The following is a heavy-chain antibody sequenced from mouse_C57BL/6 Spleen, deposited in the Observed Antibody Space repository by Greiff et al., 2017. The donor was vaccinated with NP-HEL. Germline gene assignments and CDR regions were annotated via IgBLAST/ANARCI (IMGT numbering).Heavy chain of an antibody. CDR1: GFTFSDYG. Sequence: EVKVVESGGGLVKPGGSLKLSCAASGFTFSDYGMHWVRQAPEKGLEWVAYISSGSSTIYYADTVKGRFTISRYNAKNTLFLQMTSLRSEDTAMYYCARPSNPLHFDYWGQGTTLTVSS. J-gene: IGHJ2*01. D-gene: IGHD4-1*01. CDR3: ARPSNPLHFDY. V-gene: IGHV5-17*01. CDR2: ISSGSSTI.